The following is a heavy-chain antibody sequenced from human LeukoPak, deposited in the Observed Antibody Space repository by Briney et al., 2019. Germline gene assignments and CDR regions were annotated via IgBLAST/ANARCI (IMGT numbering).Heavy chain of an antibody. CDR3: AKASRRQTTVPFDP. J-gene: IGHJ5*02. Sequence: HAGGSLRLSCAASGFTFDDYAMPWVRQAPGKGLEWVSGISWNSGSIGYADSVKGRFTISRDNAKNSLYLQMNSLRAEDTALYYCAKASRRQTTVPFDPWGQGTLVTVSS. CDR2: ISWNSGSI. D-gene: IGHD1-1*01. V-gene: IGHV3-9*01. CDR1: GFTFDDYA.